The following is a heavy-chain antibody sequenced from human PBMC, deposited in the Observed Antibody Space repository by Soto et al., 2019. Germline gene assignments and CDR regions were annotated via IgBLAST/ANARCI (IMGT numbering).Heavy chain of an antibody. J-gene: IGHJ4*02. CDR2: IIPILGIA. CDR1: GGTFSSYT. Sequence: ASVKVSCKASGGTFSSYTISWVRQAPGQGLEWMGRIIPILGIANYAQKFQGRVTITADKSTSTAYMELSSLRSEDTAVYYCAREISGYDFGWSYFDYWGQGTLVTVSS. D-gene: IGHD5-12*01. V-gene: IGHV1-69*04. CDR3: AREISGYDFGWSYFDY.